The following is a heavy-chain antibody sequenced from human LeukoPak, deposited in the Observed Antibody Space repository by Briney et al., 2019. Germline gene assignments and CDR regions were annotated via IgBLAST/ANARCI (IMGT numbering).Heavy chain of an antibody. CDR3: ARAKNADVPAAIKYFDY. V-gene: IGHV1-18*01. J-gene: IGHJ4*02. D-gene: IGHD2-2*01. CDR1: GYTFTIYG. Sequence: ASVKVSCKASGYTFTIYGISWVRQAPGQGLEWMGWISAYNGNTNYAQKLQGRVTMTTDTSTSTAYMELRSLRSDDTAVYYCARAKNADVPAAIKYFDYWGQGTLVTVSS. CDR2: ISAYNGNT.